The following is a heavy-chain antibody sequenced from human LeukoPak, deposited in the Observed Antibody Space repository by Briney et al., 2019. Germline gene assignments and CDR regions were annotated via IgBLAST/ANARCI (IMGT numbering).Heavy chain of an antibody. CDR3: VKEQDSGFYRTSDY. Sequence: PGGSLRLSCAASGFTFSSYWMSWVRQAPGKGLEWVASIKQDGSEKYYVDSVKGRFTISRDNSKNTLYLQMSSLRAEDTAVYYCVKEQDSGFYRTSDYWGQGTLVTVSS. V-gene: IGHV3-7*01. CDR2: IKQDGSEK. J-gene: IGHJ4*02. CDR1: GFTFSSYW. D-gene: IGHD6-19*01.